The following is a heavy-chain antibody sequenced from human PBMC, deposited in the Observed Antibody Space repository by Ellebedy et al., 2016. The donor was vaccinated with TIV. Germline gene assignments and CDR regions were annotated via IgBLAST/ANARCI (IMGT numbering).Heavy chain of an antibody. D-gene: IGHD2-2*01. CDR3: RFYRTGTGYCSSTSCSSVMDV. V-gene: IGHV4-39*01. Sequence: MPSETLSLTCTVSGGSISSSSYYWGWIRQPPGKGLEWIGSIYYSGSTYYNPSLKSRVTISVDTSKNQFSLKLSSVTAADTAVYYCRFYRTGTGYCSSTSCSSVMDVWGQGTTVTVSS. CDR2: IYYSGST. CDR1: GGSISSSSYY. J-gene: IGHJ6*02.